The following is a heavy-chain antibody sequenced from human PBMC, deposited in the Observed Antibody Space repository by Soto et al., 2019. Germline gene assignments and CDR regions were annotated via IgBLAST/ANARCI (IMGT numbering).Heavy chain of an antibody. Sequence: SETLSLTCAVSGGSISTSNWWNWVRQPPGKGLEWIGEIYYSGRTNFNPSLKSRVTISIDKSKNRVSLRLSSVTAADTAVYYCERRQGVGTSWFDPWGRETQVTVS. CDR2: IYYSGRT. J-gene: IGHJ5*02. D-gene: IGHD1-1*01. CDR1: GGSISTSNW. V-gene: IGHV4-4*02. CDR3: ERRQGVGTSWFDP.